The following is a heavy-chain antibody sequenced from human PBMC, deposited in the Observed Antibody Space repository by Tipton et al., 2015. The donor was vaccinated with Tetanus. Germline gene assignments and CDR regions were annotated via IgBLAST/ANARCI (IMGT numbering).Heavy chain of an antibody. CDR3: ARDQAEVYYGSGSYLGMDV. D-gene: IGHD3-10*01. CDR2: INHSGGT. CDR1: GGSFSGYY. V-gene: IGHV4-34*01. J-gene: IGHJ6*02. Sequence: TLSLTCAVYGGSFSGYYWSWIRQTPGKGLEWIGEINHSGGTNYNPSLKSRVSISVDTTKKQLYLNLTSVTAADTAVYYCARDQAEVYYGSGSYLGMDVWGQGTTVTVSS.